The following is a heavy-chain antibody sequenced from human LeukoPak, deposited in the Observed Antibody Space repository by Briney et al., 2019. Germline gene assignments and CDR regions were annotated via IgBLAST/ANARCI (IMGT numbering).Heavy chain of an antibody. CDR1: GFTFSSYW. V-gene: IGHV3-74*01. CDR3: ARGGGRNTTMVWAFDY. CDR2: INSDGSST. Sequence: GGSLRLSCAASGFTFSSYWMHWVRQAPGKGLVWVSCINSDGSSTSYADSVKGRFTISRDNAKNTLFLQMGSLRAEDMAVYYCARGGGRNTTMVWAFDYWGQGTLVTVSS. D-gene: IGHD5-18*01. J-gene: IGHJ4*02.